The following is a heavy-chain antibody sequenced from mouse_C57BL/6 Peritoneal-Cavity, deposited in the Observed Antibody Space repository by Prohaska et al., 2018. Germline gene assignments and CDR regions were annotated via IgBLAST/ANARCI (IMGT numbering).Heavy chain of an antibody. V-gene: IGHV10-1*01. CDR2: IISKSNIFVI. CDR3: VSQRSRASPWVAY. CDR1: GFSFNTYA. D-gene: IGHD3-3*01. Sequence: EVQLVESGGGLVQPKGSLKLSCAASGFSFNTYAMNWVSQAPGKGLVLVACIISKSNIFVIYYADSVKYGFTISRDDSESILYLQMNNVKTEETALYYCVSQRSRASPWVAYRGQRTLVTVSA. J-gene: IGHJ3*01.